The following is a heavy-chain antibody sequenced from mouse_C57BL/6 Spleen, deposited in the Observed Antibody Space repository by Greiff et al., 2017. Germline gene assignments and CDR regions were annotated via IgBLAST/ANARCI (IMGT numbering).Heavy chain of an antibody. CDR1: GYAFSSSW. Sequence: QVQLKQSGPELVKPGASVKISCKASGYAFSSSWMNWVKQRPGKGLEWIGRIYPGDGDTNYNGKFKGKATLTADKSSSTAYMQLSSLTSEDSAVYFCATLDSSGLAWFAYWGQGTLVTVSA. CDR3: ATLDSSGLAWFAY. CDR2: IYPGDGDT. D-gene: IGHD3-2*02. J-gene: IGHJ3*01. V-gene: IGHV1-82*01.